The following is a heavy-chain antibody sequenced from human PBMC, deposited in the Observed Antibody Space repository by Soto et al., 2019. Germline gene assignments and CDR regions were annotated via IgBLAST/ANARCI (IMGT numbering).Heavy chain of an antibody. Sequence: SLRLSCTASGFLFTDYYMSWIRQPPGKSLEWLAYIDGSSDYTNSADSVKGRFTISRDNAKNSVFLQMNNLRADDAAVYYCARDLRFSSTNYFDFWGRGTLVTVSS. D-gene: IGHD2-8*01. CDR1: GFLFTDYY. V-gene: IGHV3-11*06. CDR2: IDGSSDYT. CDR3: ARDLRFSSTNYFDF. J-gene: IGHJ4*02.